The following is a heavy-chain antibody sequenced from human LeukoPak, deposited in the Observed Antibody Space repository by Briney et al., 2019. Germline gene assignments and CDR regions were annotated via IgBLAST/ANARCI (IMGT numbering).Heavy chain of an antibody. CDR2: IRYDGSNK. V-gene: IGHV3-30*02. J-gene: IGHJ6*03. CDR3: AKGTKHKPLRTFSYYCYMDV. D-gene: IGHD3-16*01. CDR1: GFTFSSYA. Sequence: PGGSLRLSCAASGFTFSSYAMSWVRQAPGKGLEWVAFIRYDGSNKYYADSVRGRFTISRDNSKNTLYLQMNSLRAEDTAVYYCAKGTKHKPLRTFSYYCYMDVWGKGTTVTISS.